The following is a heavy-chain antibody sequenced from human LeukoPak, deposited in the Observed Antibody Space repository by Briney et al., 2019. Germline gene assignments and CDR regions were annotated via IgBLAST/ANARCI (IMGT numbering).Heavy chain of an antibody. V-gene: IGHV4-34*01. Sequence: SETLSLTCAVYGGSFSGYYWSWIRQPPGKGLEWIGEINHSGSTNYNPSLKSRVTISVDTSKNQFSLKLSSVTAADTAVYYCARMGYYYDTSDAFDIWGQGTMVTVSS. J-gene: IGHJ3*02. CDR1: GGSFSGYY. D-gene: IGHD3-22*01. CDR3: ARMGYYYDTSDAFDI. CDR2: INHSGST.